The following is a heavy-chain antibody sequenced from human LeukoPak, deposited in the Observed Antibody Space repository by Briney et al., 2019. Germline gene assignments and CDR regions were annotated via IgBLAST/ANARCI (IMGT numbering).Heavy chain of an antibody. CDR3: ARSLNPNDDSSGWYDY. J-gene: IGHJ4*02. Sequence: ASVKVSCKASGYTFTSYSISWVRQAPGQGLEWMGWISAYNGNTNYAQKLQGRVTMTTDTSTSTAYMELRSLRSDDTAVYYCARSLNPNDDSSGWYDYWGQGTLVTVSS. CDR1: GYTFTSYS. CDR2: ISAYNGNT. V-gene: IGHV1-18*01. D-gene: IGHD6-19*01.